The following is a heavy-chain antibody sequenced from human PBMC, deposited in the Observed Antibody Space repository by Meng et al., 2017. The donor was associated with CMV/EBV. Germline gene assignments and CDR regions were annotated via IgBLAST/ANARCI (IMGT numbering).Heavy chain of an antibody. J-gene: IGHJ4*02. V-gene: IGHV1-2*02. CDR3: ARSTHYGGNSAGFDY. CDR2: INPNSGGT. D-gene: IGHD4-23*01. CDR1: GYTFTGYY. Sequence: ASVKVSCKASGYTFTGYYMHWVRQAPGQGLEWMGWINPNSGGTNYAQKLQGRVTMTRDTSISTAYMELSRLRSDDTAVYYCARSTHYGGNSAGFDYWGQGTLVTVFS.